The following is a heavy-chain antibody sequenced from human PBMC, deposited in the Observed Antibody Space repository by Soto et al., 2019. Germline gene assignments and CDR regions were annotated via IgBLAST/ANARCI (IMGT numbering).Heavy chain of an antibody. J-gene: IGHJ6*03. V-gene: IGHV3-66*01. CDR2: IYSGGRT. CDR3: AREKEYSSSWPDYYYYYYMDV. CDR1: GFTVSSNY. D-gene: IGHD6-13*01. Sequence: EVQLVESGGGLVQPGGSLRLSCAASGFTVSSNYMSWVRQAPGKGLEWVSVIYSGGRTYYADSVKGRFTISRDNSKNTLYLQMNSLRAEDTAVYYCAREKEYSSSWPDYYYYYYMDVWGKGTTVTVSS.